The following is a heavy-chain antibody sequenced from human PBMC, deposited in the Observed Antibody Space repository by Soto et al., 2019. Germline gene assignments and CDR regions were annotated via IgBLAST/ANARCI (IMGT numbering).Heavy chain of an antibody. CDR2: INHSGST. Sequence: QVQLQQWGAGLLKSSETLSLTCAVYGGSFSGYYWSWIRQPPGKGLEWIGEINHSGSTNYNPSLKSRVTIAXGTXKXLFSLKLSSVTAADTAVYYCASGTGIVGATTGWFDPWGQGPLVTVSS. D-gene: IGHD1-26*01. V-gene: IGHV4-34*01. CDR3: ASGTGIVGATTGWFDP. CDR1: GGSFSGYY. J-gene: IGHJ5*02.